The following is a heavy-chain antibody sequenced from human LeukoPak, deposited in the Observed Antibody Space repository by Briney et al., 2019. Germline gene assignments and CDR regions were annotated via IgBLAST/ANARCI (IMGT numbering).Heavy chain of an antibody. CDR3: ARDDRDGSYYDSSGYYA. J-gene: IGHJ5*02. CDR1: GFTFSSYW. CDR2: ISTDGSST. Sequence: GGSLRLSCAASGFTFSSYWMHWVRQAPGKGLVWVSRISTDGSSTNYADSVKGRFTISRDNAKNTVYLQMNSLRVEDTAVYYCARDDRDGSYYDSSGYYAWGQGTLVTVSS. V-gene: IGHV3-74*01. D-gene: IGHD3-22*01.